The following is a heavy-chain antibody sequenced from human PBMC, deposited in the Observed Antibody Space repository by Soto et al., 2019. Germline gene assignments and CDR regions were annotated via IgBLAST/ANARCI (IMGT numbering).Heavy chain of an antibody. CDR3: ARLPNKSPQN. CDR2: ISNDGSST. CDR1: GFTFSSYW. V-gene: IGHV3-74*01. J-gene: IGHJ1*01. Sequence: EVQLVESGGGLVQPGGSLRLSCVXSGFTFSSYWMHWVRQAPGKGLVWVSSISNDGSSTSYADPVKGRFTISRDNAKNTLYLQMNSLRAEDTAVYYCARLPNKSPQNWGQGTLVIVSP.